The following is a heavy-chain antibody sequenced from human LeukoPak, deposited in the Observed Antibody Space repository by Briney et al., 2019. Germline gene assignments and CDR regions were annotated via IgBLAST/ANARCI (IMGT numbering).Heavy chain of an antibody. V-gene: IGHV1-18*01. Sequence: ASVKVSCKASGYTFTSYGISWVRQAPGQGLEWMGCISAYNGNTNYAQKLQGRVTMTTDTSTSTAYIELRSLRSDDTAVYYCARDRLVVVTATPNWFDPWGQGTLVTVSS. D-gene: IGHD2-21*02. CDR3: ARDRLVVVTATPNWFDP. CDR2: ISAYNGNT. J-gene: IGHJ5*02. CDR1: GYTFTSYG.